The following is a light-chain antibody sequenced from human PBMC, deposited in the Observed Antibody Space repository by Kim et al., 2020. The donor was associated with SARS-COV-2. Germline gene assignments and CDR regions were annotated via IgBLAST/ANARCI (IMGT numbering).Light chain of an antibody. V-gene: IGLV3-19*01. J-gene: IGLJ3*02. CDR2: GKN. Sequence: ELTQDPAVSVALGQTVRITCQGDSLRRYYASWYQQKSGQAPVLVIYGKNNRPSGIPDRVSGSSSGNTASLTITGAQAEDEADYYCHSRDSSDNHLFGGGTQLTVL. CDR1: SLRRYY. CDR3: HSRDSSDNHL.